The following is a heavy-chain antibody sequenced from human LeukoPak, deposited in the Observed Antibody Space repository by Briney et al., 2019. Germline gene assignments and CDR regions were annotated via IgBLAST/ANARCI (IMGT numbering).Heavy chain of an antibody. Sequence: SETLSLTCAVYGGSISDHYWSWIRQPPGKGLEWIGEINHSGGTNYNPSLKSPVTISVDTSKNQFSLKLSSVTAADTTVYYCASNYYDSSGSFDYWGQGTLVTVSS. D-gene: IGHD3-22*01. CDR1: GGSISDHY. CDR2: INHSGGT. J-gene: IGHJ4*02. V-gene: IGHV4-34*01. CDR3: ASNYYDSSGSFDY.